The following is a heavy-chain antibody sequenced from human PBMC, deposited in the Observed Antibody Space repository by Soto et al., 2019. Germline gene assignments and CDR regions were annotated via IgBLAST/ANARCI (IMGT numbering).Heavy chain of an antibody. Sequence: PSETLSLTCTVSSGSIGTYFWSWIRQPPGKGLEWIGYIYYSVTTNYNPSLKSRVTIFLDTSKNQFSLRLSSVTAADTAVYYCARGRGGTYDAFDIWGQGTLVTVS. CDR2: IYYSVTT. V-gene: IGHV4-59*01. J-gene: IGHJ3*02. CDR1: SGSIGTYF. D-gene: IGHD1-26*01. CDR3: ARGRGGTYDAFDI.